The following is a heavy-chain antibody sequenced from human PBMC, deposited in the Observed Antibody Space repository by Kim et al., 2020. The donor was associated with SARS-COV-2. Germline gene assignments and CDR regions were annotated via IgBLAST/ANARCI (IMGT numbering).Heavy chain of an antibody. CDR2: IYSGGST. CDR1: GFTVSSNY. V-gene: IGHV3-53*01. J-gene: IGHJ6*02. CDR3: ARDLLVAYYYGSGSSPEVDV. D-gene: IGHD3-10*01. Sequence: GGSLRLSCAASGFTVSSNYMSWVRQAPGKGLEWVSVIYSGGSTYYADSVKGRFTISRDNSKNTLYLQMNSLRAEDTAVYYCARDLLVAYYYGSGSSPEVDVWGQGTTVTVSS.